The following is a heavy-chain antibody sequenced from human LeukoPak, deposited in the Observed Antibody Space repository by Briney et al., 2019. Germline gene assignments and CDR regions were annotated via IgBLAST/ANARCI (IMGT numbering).Heavy chain of an antibody. CDR2: IKQDGSQR. V-gene: IGHV3-7*01. J-gene: IGHJ4*02. CDR1: GFIFSDYW. CDR3: ARRGGSSARRSPIDY. Sequence: GGSLSLSCTASGFIFSDYWMTWVRQAPGKGPEWVANIKQDGSQRYNVDSVRGRFTISRDNAKNSLFLQMNGLRAEDTAVYYCARRGGSSARRSPIDYWGQGTLVTVSS. D-gene: IGHD6-6*01.